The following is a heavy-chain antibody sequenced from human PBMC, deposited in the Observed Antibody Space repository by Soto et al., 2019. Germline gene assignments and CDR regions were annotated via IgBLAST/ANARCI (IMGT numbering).Heavy chain of an antibody. CDR2: ISSSSSYI. D-gene: IGHD3-10*01. CDR3: ARLTRYYYGSGSYSTRNPRTPVFDDY. J-gene: IGHJ4*02. V-gene: IGHV3-21*01. Sequence: PGGSLRLSCSASGFTFSSYAMRWVRQAPGKGLEWVSSISSSSSYIYYADSVKGRFTISRDNAKNSLYLQMNSLRAEDTAVYYCARLTRYYYGSGSYSTRNPRTPVFDDYWGQGTLVTVSS. CDR1: GFTFSSYA.